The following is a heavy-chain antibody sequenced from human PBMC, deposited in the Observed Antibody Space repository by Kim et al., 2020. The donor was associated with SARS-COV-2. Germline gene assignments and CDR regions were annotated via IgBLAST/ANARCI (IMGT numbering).Heavy chain of an antibody. V-gene: IGHV3-15*01. CDR3: TTRGYSYGPLVVQDV. D-gene: IGHD5-18*01. J-gene: IGHJ6*02. CDR1: GFTFSNAW. CDR2: IKSKTDGGTT. Sequence: GGSLRLSCAASGFTFSNAWMSWVRQAPGKGLEWVGRIKSKTDGGTTDYAAPVKGRFTISRDDSKNTLYLQMNSLKTEDTAVYYCTTRGYSYGPLVVQDVWGQGTTVTVSS.